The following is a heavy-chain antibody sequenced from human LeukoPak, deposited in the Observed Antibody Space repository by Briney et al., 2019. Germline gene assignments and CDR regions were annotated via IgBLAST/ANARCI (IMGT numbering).Heavy chain of an antibody. V-gene: IGHV7-4-1*02. CDR1: GYTFTSYG. CDR3: ARGGLTYYYDSSGYNFDY. D-gene: IGHD3-22*01. Sequence: ASVKVSCKASGYTFTSYGISWVRQAPGQGLEWMGWINTNTGNPTYAQGFTGRFVFSLDTSVSTAYLQISSLKAEDTAVYYCARGGLTYYYDSSGYNFDYWGQGTLVTVSS. CDR2: INTNTGNP. J-gene: IGHJ4*02.